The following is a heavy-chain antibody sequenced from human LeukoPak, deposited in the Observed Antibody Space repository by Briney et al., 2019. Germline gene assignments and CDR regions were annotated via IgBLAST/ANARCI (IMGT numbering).Heavy chain of an antibody. CDR1: GFTFSSYS. Sequence: GGSLRLSCAVSGFTFSSYSMNWVRQAAGKGLEWVSSISGSSRYIYYADSVKGRFTISRDNAKNSLYLQMNSLRAEDTAVYYCARGYRGYDFRDRFDYWGQGTLVTVSS. J-gene: IGHJ4*02. V-gene: IGHV3-21*01. CDR2: ISGSSRYI. CDR3: ARGYRGYDFRDRFDY. D-gene: IGHD5-12*01.